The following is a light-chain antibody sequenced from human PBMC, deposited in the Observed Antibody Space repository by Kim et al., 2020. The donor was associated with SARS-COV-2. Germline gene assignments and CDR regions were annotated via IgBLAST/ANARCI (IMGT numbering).Light chain of an antibody. CDR3: QQSYSTPRT. J-gene: IGKJ1*01. CDR2: AAS. CDR1: QSISSY. Sequence: DIQMTQSPSSLSASVGDRVTITCRASQSISSYLNWYQQKPGNAPKLLIYAASSLQSGVPSRFSGSGSGTDFTLTISSLQPEDFATYYCQQSYSTPRTFGQGTTVDIK. V-gene: IGKV1-39*01.